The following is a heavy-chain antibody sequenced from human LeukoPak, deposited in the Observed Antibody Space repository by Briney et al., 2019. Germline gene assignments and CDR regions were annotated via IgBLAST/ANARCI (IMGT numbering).Heavy chain of an antibody. J-gene: IGHJ4*02. V-gene: IGHV1-24*01. D-gene: IGHD3-10*01. CDR2: FDPEDGET. CDR3: ATLTDRITMVRGVIKYFNY. CDR1: GCTLTELS. Sequence: ASVKVSCKVSGCTLTELSMHWVRQAPGKGLEWMGGFDPEDGETIYAQKFQGRVTMTEDTSTDTAYMELSSLRSEDTAVYYCATLTDRITMVRGVIKYFNYWGQGTLVTVSS.